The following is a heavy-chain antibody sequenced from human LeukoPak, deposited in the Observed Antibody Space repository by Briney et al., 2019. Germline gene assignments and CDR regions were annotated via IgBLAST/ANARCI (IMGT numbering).Heavy chain of an antibody. CDR1: GFTFSSYS. CDR3: AREPYYDFWSGYYIH. Sequence: GGSLRLSCAASGFTFSSYSMNWVRQAPGKGLEWVSSISSSSSYIYYADSVKGRFTISRDNAKNSLYLQMNSLRAEDTAVYYCAREPYYDFWSGYYIHWGQGTLVTVSP. CDR2: ISSSSSYI. D-gene: IGHD3-3*01. J-gene: IGHJ4*02. V-gene: IGHV3-21*01.